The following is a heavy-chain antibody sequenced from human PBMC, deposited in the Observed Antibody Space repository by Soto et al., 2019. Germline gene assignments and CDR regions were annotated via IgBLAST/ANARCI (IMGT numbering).Heavy chain of an antibody. J-gene: IGHJ6*02. Sequence: ASVKVSCKASGFTFTSSAMQWVRQARGQRLEWIGWIVVGSGNTNYAQKFQERVTITRDMSTSTAYMELSSLRSEDTAVYYCARDQGIITFGVYSMYYNGMDVWGPGTTVTVSS. CDR2: IVVGSGNT. V-gene: IGHV1-58*02. CDR3: ARDQGIITFGVYSMYYNGMDV. D-gene: IGHD3-3*01. CDR1: GFTFTSSA.